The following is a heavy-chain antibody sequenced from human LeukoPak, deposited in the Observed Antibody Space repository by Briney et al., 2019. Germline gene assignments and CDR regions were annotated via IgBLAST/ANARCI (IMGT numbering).Heavy chain of an antibody. J-gene: IGHJ3*02. CDR1: GGSISSYY. CDR3: ARDYYYGSGMIYFDI. CDR2: IYTSGST. Sequence: SETLSLTCTVSGGSISSYYWSWIRQPAGKGLEWIGRIYTSGSTNYNPSLKSRVTMSVDTSKNQFSLKLSSVTAADTAAYYCARDYYYGSGMIYFDIWGQGTMVTVSS. D-gene: IGHD3-10*01. V-gene: IGHV4-4*07.